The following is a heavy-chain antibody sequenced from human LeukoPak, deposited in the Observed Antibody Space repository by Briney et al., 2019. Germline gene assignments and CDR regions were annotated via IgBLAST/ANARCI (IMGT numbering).Heavy chain of an antibody. D-gene: IGHD5-18*01. V-gene: IGHV4-39*07. CDR3: AREDNGYLHDAFDI. Sequence: KPSETLSLTCTVSGGSISSSSYYWGWIRQPPGKGLEWIGGIYYSGSTYYNPSLKSRVTISVDTSKNQFSLKLSSVTAADTAVYYCAREDNGYLHDAFDIWSQGTMVTVSS. CDR1: GGSISSSSYY. J-gene: IGHJ3*02. CDR2: IYYSGST.